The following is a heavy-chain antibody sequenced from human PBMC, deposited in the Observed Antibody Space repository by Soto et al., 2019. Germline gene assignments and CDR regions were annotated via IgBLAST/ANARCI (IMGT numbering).Heavy chain of an antibody. CDR3: AKNGRITMVRGVMDYFDY. V-gene: IGHV3-30*18. J-gene: IGHJ4*02. D-gene: IGHD3-10*01. Sequence: PGGSLRLSCAASGFTFSSYGMHWVRQAPGKGLEWVAVISYGGSNKYYADSVKGRFTISRDNSKDTLYLQMNSLRAEDTAVYYCAKNGRITMVRGVMDYFDYWGQGTLVTVSS. CDR1: GFTFSSYG. CDR2: ISYGGSNK.